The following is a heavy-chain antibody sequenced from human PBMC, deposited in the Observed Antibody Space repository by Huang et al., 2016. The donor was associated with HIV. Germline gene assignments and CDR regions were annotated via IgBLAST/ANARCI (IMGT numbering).Heavy chain of an antibody. D-gene: IGHD2-8*01. J-gene: IGHJ4*02. CDR3: ARLGNCTNGVCYTKHFDY. V-gene: IGHV3-30*02. Sequence: QVQLVESGGGVVQPGGSLRLSCAASGFTFNTYGMDWVRQAPGKGLEWVAFIRSDGSNKYYADSVKGRFTISRDNSKNTLYLQMNSLRAEDTAVYYCARLGNCTNGVCYTKHFDYWGQGTLVTVSS. CDR1: GFTFNTYG. CDR2: IRSDGSNK.